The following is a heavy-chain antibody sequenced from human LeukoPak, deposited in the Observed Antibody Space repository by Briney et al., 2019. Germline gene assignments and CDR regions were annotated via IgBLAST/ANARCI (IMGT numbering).Heavy chain of an antibody. J-gene: IGHJ6*02. D-gene: IGHD6-13*01. V-gene: IGHV5-51*01. CDR2: IYPGDSDT. CDR1: GYSFTSYW. Sequence: GESLKISCKGSGYSFTSYWIGWVRQMPGKGLEWMGIIYPGDSDTRYSPSFQGQVTISADKSISTAYLQWSSLKASDTAMYDCARRQGQQLNYYYYYGMDVWGQGTTVTVSS. CDR3: ARRQGQQLNYYYYYGMDV.